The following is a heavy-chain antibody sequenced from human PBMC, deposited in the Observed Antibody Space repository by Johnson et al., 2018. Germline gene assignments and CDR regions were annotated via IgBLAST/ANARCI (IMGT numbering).Heavy chain of an antibody. CDR1: GFTFSSYG. D-gene: IGHD3-22*01. CDR2: IWYDGSNT. CDR3: ARDGGYYYDSSGYYLAEYFQH. V-gene: IGHV3-33*01. Sequence: VQLVQSGGGVVQPGRSLRLSCAASGFTFSSYGMHWVRQAPGKGLEWVAVIWYDGSNTYYADSVKGRFTISRDNSKNTLYLQMNSLRAEDTAVYYCARDGGYYYDSSGYYLAEYFQHWGQGTLVTVSS. J-gene: IGHJ1*01.